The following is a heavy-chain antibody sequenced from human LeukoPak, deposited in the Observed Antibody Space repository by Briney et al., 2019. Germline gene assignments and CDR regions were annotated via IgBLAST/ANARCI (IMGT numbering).Heavy chain of an antibody. CDR3: ARVGRMATIY. J-gene: IGHJ4*02. V-gene: IGHV4-34*01. D-gene: IGHD5-24*01. Sequence: PETLSLTCAVYGGSFSGYYWSWIRQPPGKGLEWIGEINHSGSTNYNPSLKSRVTISVDTSKNQFSLKLSSVTAADTAVYYCARVGRMATIYWGQGTLVTVSS. CDR1: GGSFSGYY. CDR2: INHSGST.